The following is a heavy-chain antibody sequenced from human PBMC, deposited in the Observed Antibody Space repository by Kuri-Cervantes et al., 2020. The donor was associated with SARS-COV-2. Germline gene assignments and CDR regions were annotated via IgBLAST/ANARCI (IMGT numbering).Heavy chain of an antibody. J-gene: IGHJ6*02. V-gene: IGHV3-7*05. D-gene: IGHD3-10*01. CDR2: IKQDGSEK. CDR1: GFTFSSYW. CDR3: AKDGAPYYYGSGSLFGMDV. Sequence: LSLTCAASGFTFSSYWMSWVRQAPGKGLEWVANIKQDGSEKYYVDSVKGRFTISRDNAKNSLYLQMNSLRAEDTAVYYCAKDGAPYYYGSGSLFGMDVWGQGTTVTVSS.